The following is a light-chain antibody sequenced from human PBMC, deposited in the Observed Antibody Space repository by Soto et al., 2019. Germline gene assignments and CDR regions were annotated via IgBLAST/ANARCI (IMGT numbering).Light chain of an antibody. CDR3: SSFTTTSTHV. J-gene: IGLJ1*01. V-gene: IGLV2-14*01. CDR2: ELT. CDR1: SNDIGAYDY. Sequence: QSVLTQPASLSGSPGQSITSSCTGTSNDIGAYDYVSGFQQHPGKAPKLILSELTNRPSGLSTRFSRCKSGTTAYMTIYVLQGEDAAQYFCSSFTTTSTHVFRTGTTVTVL.